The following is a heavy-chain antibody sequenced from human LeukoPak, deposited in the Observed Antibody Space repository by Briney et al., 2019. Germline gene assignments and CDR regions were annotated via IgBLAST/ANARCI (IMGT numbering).Heavy chain of an antibody. Sequence: GGSLRLSCAASGFTFDDYAMHWVRQAPGKGLEWVSLISGDGGSTYYADSVKGRFTISRDNSKNSLYLQMNSLRTEDTALYYCAKDRGYCSRSSCFEGDYWGQGTLVTVSS. D-gene: IGHD2-2*01. CDR2: ISGDGGST. V-gene: IGHV3-43*02. J-gene: IGHJ4*02. CDR3: AKDRGYCSRSSCFEGDY. CDR1: GFTFDDYA.